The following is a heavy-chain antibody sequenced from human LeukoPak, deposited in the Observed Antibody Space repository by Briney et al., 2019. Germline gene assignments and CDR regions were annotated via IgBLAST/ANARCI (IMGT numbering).Heavy chain of an antibody. Sequence: PGGSLRLSCAASGFTFSSYAMHWVRQAPGKGPEWVAILSYDGNNKYYADSEKGRFTISRDNSKNALYLQMNSLRAEDTAVYYCARDKDYVRYYYMDVWGKGTTVTVSS. CDR3: ARDKDYVRYYYMDV. V-gene: IGHV3-30*04. CDR1: GFTFSSYA. J-gene: IGHJ6*03. CDR2: LSYDGNNK. D-gene: IGHD3-16*01.